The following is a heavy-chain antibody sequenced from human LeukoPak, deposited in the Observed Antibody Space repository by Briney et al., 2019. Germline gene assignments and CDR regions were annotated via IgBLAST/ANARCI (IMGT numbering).Heavy chain of an antibody. J-gene: IGHJ4*02. V-gene: IGHV1-46*01. D-gene: IGHD4-17*01. CDR1: GYTFTSYY. CDR2: INPSGGST. CDR3: ATVYYGDPRHFDY. Sequence: GASVKVSCKASGYTFTSYYMHWVRQAPGQGLEWMGIINPSGGSTSYAQKFQGRVTMTRDMSTSTVYMELSSLRSEDTAVYYCATVYYGDPRHFDYWGQGTLVTVSS.